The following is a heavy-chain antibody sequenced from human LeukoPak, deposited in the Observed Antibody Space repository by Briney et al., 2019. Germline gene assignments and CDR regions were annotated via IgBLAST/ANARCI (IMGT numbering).Heavy chain of an antibody. CDR2: ISGSGGST. CDR1: GFSLSSYA. V-gene: IGHV3-23*01. D-gene: IGHD6-13*01. Sequence: PGGSLRLSCTVSGFSLSSYAMSWVRRAPGKGLEWVSAISGSGGSTYYADSVKGRFTISRDNSKNTLYLQMNSLRAEDTAVYYCAKDAKQLVPWYNWFDPWGQGTLVTVSS. CDR3: AKDAKQLVPWYNWFDP. J-gene: IGHJ5*02.